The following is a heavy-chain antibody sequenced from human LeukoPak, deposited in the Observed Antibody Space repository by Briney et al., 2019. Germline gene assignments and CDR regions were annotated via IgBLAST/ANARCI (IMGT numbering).Heavy chain of an antibody. J-gene: IGHJ4*02. CDR2: ISYDGSNK. D-gene: IGHD4-11*01. V-gene: IGHV3-30*04. Sequence: GGSLRLSCAASGFTFSSYAMHWVRQAPGKGLEWVAVISYDGSNKYYADSVKGRFTISRDNSKNTLYLQMNSLRAEDTAVYYCARDHDYSNPVFDYWGQGTLVTVSS. CDR3: ARDHDYSNPVFDY. CDR1: GFTFSSYA.